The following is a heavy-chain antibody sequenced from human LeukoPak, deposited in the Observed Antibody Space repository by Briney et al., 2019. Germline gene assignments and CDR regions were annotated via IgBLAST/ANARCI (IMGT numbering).Heavy chain of an antibody. J-gene: IGHJ4*02. V-gene: IGHV4-31*03. CDR1: GGSISSGGYY. CDR2: IYYSGST. Sequence: SETLSLTCTVSGGSISSGGYYWSWIRQHPGKGLEWIGYIYYSGSTYYNPSLKSRVTISVDTSKNQFSLKLSSVTAADTAVYYCARDRGPYSGYDSYYFDYWGQGTLVTVSP. D-gene: IGHD5-12*01. CDR3: ARDRGPYSGYDSYYFDY.